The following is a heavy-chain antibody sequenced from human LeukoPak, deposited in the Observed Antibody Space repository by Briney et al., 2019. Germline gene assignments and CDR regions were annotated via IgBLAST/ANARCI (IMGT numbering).Heavy chain of an antibody. CDR2: IYHSGST. CDR3: ASISSSWYSDY. J-gene: IGHJ4*02. D-gene: IGHD6-13*01. Sequence: SETLSLTCAVSGGSISSSNWWRWVRQPPGKGLEWIGEIYHSGSTNYNPSLKSRVTISVDKSKNQFSLKLSSVTAADTAVYYCASISSSWYSDYWGRGTLVTVSS. V-gene: IGHV4-4*02. CDR1: GGSISSSNW.